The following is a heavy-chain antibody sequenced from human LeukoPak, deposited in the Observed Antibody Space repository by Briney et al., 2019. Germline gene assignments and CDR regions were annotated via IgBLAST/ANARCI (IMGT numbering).Heavy chain of an antibody. J-gene: IGHJ6*02. CDR2: IKQDGSEK. CDR1: GFTFSSYW. Sequence: GGSLRLSCAASGFTFSSYWMSWVRQAPGKGLEWVANIKQDGSEKYYVDSVKGRFTISRDNAKNSLYLQMNSLRAEDTAVYYCAREGSSWLYYYYYGMDVWGQGTTVTASS. V-gene: IGHV3-7*01. D-gene: IGHD6-13*01. CDR3: AREGSSWLYYYYYGMDV.